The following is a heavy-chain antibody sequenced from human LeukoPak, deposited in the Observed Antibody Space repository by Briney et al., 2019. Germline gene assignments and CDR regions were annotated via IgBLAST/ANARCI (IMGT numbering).Heavy chain of an antibody. J-gene: IGHJ4*02. CDR3: ARDDDDGVQNEY. V-gene: IGHV1-2*02. CDR1: GYTFTGYY. Sequence: GSVKVSCKASGYTFTGYYMHWVRQAPGQGLEWMGWINPNSGGTNYAQKFQGRVTLTRDTSISTAYMELSRLRSDDTAVYYCARDDDDGVQNEYWGQGTLVTVSS. CDR2: INPNSGGT. D-gene: IGHD3-16*01.